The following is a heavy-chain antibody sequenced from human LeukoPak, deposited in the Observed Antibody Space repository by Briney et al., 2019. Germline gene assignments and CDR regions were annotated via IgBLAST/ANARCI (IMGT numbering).Heavy chain of an antibody. CDR2: ISSSSSTI. CDR1: GFTFSIYG. J-gene: IGHJ4*02. D-gene: IGHD6-19*01. CDR3: ARDLEAVAGTWGIVDY. Sequence: GGSLRLSCAASGFTFSIYGMNWVRQAPGKGLEWVSYISSSSSTIYYADSVKGRFTISRDNAKNSLYLQMNSLRAEDTAVYYCARDLEAVAGTWGIVDYWGQGTLATVSS. V-gene: IGHV3-48*01.